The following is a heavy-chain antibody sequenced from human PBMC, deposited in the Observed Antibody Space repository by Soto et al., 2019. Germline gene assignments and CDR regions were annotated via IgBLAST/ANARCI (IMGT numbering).Heavy chain of an antibody. CDR1: GFTFSSYA. Sequence: GGSLRLSCAASGFTFSSYAMSWVRQAPGKGLEWVSAISGSGGSTYYADSVKGRFTISRDNSKNTLYLQMNSLRAEDTAVYYCAKDMFYTVTKYYFGYWSQGTLVTVSS. CDR2: ISGSGGST. V-gene: IGHV3-23*01. CDR3: AKDMFYTVTKYYFGY. J-gene: IGHJ4*02. D-gene: IGHD4-17*01.